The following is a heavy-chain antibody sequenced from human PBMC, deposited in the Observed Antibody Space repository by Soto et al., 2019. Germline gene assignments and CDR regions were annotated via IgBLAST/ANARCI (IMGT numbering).Heavy chain of an antibody. CDR2: MNPNSGNT. V-gene: IGHV1-8*01. CDR1: GYTFTSYD. Sequence: GASVKVSCKASGYTFTSYDINWVRQATGQGLEWMGWMNPNSGNTGYAQKFQGRVTMTRNTSISTAYMELSSLRSEDTAVYYCARGRGQYYDFWSGSTEPYYYYYYMDVWGKGPTVTVS. J-gene: IGHJ6*03. CDR3: ARGRGQYYDFWSGSTEPYYYYYYMDV. D-gene: IGHD3-3*01.